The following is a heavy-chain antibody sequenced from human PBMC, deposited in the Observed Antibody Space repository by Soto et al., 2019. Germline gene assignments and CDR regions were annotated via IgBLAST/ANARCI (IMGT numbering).Heavy chain of an antibody. Sequence: GESLKISCKGSGYSFTTYWIAWVRQMPGKGLEWMGIINPGDSDIRYSPSFQGQVTISADNSISTAYLQWSSLKASDTAMYYCARHEQFYYYYYGMDVWGQGTAVTVS. D-gene: IGHD4-4*01. CDR1: GYSFTTYW. V-gene: IGHV5-51*01. CDR2: INPGDSDI. J-gene: IGHJ6*02. CDR3: ARHEQFYYYYYGMDV.